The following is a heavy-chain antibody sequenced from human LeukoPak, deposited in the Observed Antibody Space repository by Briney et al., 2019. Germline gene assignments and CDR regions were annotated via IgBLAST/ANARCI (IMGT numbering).Heavy chain of an antibody. V-gene: IGHV3-11*01. Sequence: PGVSLRLSCAASGFTFSDYYMSWIRQTPGKGLERVSYITSSGSTIYYADSVKGRFTISRDNAKNSLYLQMNSLRAEDTAVYYCAGHILPQPTPEYGMDVWGQGTTVTVSS. CDR1: GFTFSDYY. D-gene: IGHD1-26*01. J-gene: IGHJ6*02. CDR3: AGHILPQPTPEYGMDV. CDR2: ITSSGSTI.